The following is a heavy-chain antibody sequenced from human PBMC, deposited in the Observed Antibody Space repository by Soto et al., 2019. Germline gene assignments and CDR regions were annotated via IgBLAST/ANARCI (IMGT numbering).Heavy chain of an antibody. J-gene: IGHJ6*02. CDR1: GDSVSSGSYY. CDR2: LYYTGTT. V-gene: IGHV4-61*01. Sequence: QVQLQESGPGLVKPSETLSLTCTVSGDSVSSGSYYWTWIRQPPGKGLEWIGYLYYTGTTNYNPSIKRRVTMPLDTSSNQFSLRLSSVTAADTAVYFWARTFCSTTSCQAHGIDVWGQGTAVTVSS. CDR3: ARTFCSTTSCQAHGIDV. D-gene: IGHD2-2*01.